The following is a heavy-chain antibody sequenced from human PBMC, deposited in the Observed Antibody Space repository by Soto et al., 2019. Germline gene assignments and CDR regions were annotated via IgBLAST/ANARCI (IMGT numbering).Heavy chain of an antibody. CDR2: IRSKAYGGTT. Sequence: GGSLRLSCTASGFTFGDYAMSWFRQAPGKGLEWVGFIRSKAYGGTTEYAASVKGRFTISRDDSKSIAYLQRNSLKTEDTAVYYCTREFGFGGWITIFGVVTTKTEKNDAFDIWGQGTMVTVSS. V-gene: IGHV3-49*03. CDR1: GFTFGDYA. J-gene: IGHJ3*02. D-gene: IGHD3-3*01. CDR3: TREFGFGGWITIFGVVTTKTEKNDAFDI.